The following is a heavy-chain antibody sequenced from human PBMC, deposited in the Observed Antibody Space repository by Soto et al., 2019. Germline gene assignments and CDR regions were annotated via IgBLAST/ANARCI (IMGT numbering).Heavy chain of an antibody. CDR1: GGSIRSYC. CDR3: ARHATSGYSSSWYDRWGTYYYYYGMDV. J-gene: IGHJ6*02. CDR2: IYYSGST. Sequence: SETLSLTCTVSGGSIRSYCWRWIRQPPGKGLEWIGYIYYSGSTNYNPSLKSRVTISVDTSKNQFSLKLSSVTAADTAVYYCARHATSGYSSSWYDRWGTYYYYYGMDVWGQGTTVTVSS. V-gene: IGHV4-59*08. D-gene: IGHD6-13*01.